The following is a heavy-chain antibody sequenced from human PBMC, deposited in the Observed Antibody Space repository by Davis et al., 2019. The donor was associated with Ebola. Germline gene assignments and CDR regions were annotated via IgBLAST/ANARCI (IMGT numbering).Heavy chain of an antibody. CDR3: ARDRKYSGSYYFDY. CDR2: IYYSGST. CDR1: GGSISNYY. Sequence: SETLSLTCTVSGGSISNYYWSWIRQPPGKGLEWIGYIYYSGSTNYNPSLKSRVTISVDTSKNQFSLKLSSVTAADTAVYYCARDRKYSGSYYFDYWGQGTLVTVSS. V-gene: IGHV4-59*01. J-gene: IGHJ4*02. D-gene: IGHD1-26*01.